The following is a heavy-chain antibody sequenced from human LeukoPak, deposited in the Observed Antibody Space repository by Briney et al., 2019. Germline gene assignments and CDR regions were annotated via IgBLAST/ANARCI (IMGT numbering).Heavy chain of an antibody. CDR1: GYTFTSFF. V-gene: IGHV1-46*01. CDR3: ARDAGNDSSGHRVDQYYFDY. J-gene: IGHJ4*02. CDR2: INPSGGST. D-gene: IGHD3-22*01. Sequence: ASVKVSCTTSGYTFTSFFMHWVRQAPGQGLEWMGMINPSGGSTFYAQKFQGRVTMTRNTSISTAHMELSSLRSEDAAVYYCARDAGNDSSGHRVDQYYFDYWGQGTLVTVSS.